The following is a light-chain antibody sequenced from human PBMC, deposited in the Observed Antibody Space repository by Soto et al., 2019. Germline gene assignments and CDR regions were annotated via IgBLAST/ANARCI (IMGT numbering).Light chain of an antibody. CDR3: QVWDSSSDHVV. CDR2: DDS. CDR1: NIGSKS. Sequence: SYELTQPPSVSVAPGQTARIPCGGNNIGSKSVHWYQQKPGQARVLVVYDDSERPSWIPERFSGSNAGNTATLTIRRVEAGDEVDYYCQVWDSSSDHVVFGGGTKLTFL. J-gene: IGLJ2*01. V-gene: IGLV3-21*02.